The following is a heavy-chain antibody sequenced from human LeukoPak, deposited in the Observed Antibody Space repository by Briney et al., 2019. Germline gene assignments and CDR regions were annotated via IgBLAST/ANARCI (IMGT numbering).Heavy chain of an antibody. CDR1: GGSISSGSYY. V-gene: IGHV4-61*02. CDR3: ARQKVAARGTMNALLDWFDP. Sequence: SETLSLTCTVSGGSISSGSYYWSWIRQPAGKGLEWIGRIYTSGSTNYNPSLKSRVTISVDTSKNQFSLKLSSVTAADTAVYYCARQKVAARGTMNALLDWFDPWGQGTLVTVSS. J-gene: IGHJ5*02. CDR2: IYTSGST. D-gene: IGHD6-6*01.